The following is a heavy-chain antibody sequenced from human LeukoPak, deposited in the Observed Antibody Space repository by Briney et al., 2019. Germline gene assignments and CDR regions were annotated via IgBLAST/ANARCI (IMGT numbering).Heavy chain of an antibody. J-gene: IGHJ4*02. CDR3: ANKPNRDSFEN. CDR2: ISTSGGDT. V-gene: IGHV3-23*01. Sequence: PGGSLRLSCAASGFTFRNYPMRWFRQAPGKGLEWVSSISTSGGDTYYVDSVKGRLSISRDNSKSILYLEMNSLRAEDTAVYYCANKPNRDSFENWGQGTLVTVSS. CDR1: GFTFRNYP. D-gene: IGHD1-14*01.